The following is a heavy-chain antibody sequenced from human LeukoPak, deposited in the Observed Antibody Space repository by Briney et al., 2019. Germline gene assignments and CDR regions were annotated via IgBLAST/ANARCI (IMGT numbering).Heavy chain of an antibody. D-gene: IGHD3-22*01. CDR3: ARDYYDSSGYYT. Sequence: PGGSLRLSCAASGFTFSSYAMSWVRQAPGKGLEWVANIKQDGSEKYYVDSVKGRFTISRDNAKNSLYLQMNSLRAEDTAVYYCARDYYDSSGYYTWGQGTLVTVSS. CDR1: GFTFSSYA. J-gene: IGHJ5*02. CDR2: IKQDGSEK. V-gene: IGHV3-7*01.